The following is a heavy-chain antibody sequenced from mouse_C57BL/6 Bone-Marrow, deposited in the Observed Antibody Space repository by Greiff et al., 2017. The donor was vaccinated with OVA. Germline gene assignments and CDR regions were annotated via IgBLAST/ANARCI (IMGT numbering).Heavy chain of an antibody. CDR1: GYTFTSYW. V-gene: IGHV1-64*01. CDR3: ARGGPLYYEED. J-gene: IGHJ2*01. D-gene: IGHD2-4*01. Sequence: QVQLKQPGAELVKPGASVKLSCKASGYTFTSYWMPWVKQRPGQGLEWIGMIHPNSGSTNYNEKFKSKATLTVDKSSSTAYMQLSSLTSEDSAVYYCARGGPLYYEEDWGQGTTLTVSS. CDR2: IHPNSGST.